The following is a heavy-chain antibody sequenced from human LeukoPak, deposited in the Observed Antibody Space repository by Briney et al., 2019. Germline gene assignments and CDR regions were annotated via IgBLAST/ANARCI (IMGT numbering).Heavy chain of an antibody. Sequence: SETLSLTCIVSGGSISTSAYYWGWIRQPPGEGLQWIGSIYYSGNTYYNSSLKNRVTISVDTSTSQFSLRLSSVTAADTAVYYCARQPALTHSHPDYWGQGTLVTVSS. CDR1: GGSISTSAYY. CDR2: IYYSGNT. CDR3: ARQPALTHSHPDY. V-gene: IGHV4-39*01. J-gene: IGHJ4*02.